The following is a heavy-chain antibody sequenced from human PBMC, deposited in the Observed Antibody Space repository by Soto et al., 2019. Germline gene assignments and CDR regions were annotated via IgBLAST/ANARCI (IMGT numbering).Heavy chain of an antibody. J-gene: IGHJ3*02. Sequence: SVKVSCKASGGTFSSYAISWVRQAPGQGLEWMGGIIPIFGTANYAQKFQGRVTITADESPSTAYMELSSLRSEDTAVYYCARDRPEVDYYDSSGYYWPDAFDIWGQGTMVTVSS. CDR1: GGTFSSYA. CDR3: ARDRPEVDYYDSSGYYWPDAFDI. CDR2: IIPIFGTA. V-gene: IGHV1-69*13. D-gene: IGHD3-22*01.